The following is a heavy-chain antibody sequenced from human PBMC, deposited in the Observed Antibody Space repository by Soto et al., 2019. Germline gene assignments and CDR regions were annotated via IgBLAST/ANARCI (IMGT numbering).Heavy chain of an antibody. CDR3: ARGAYYDFWSGYRHNYYYYGMDV. D-gene: IGHD3-3*01. V-gene: IGHV1-46*01. CDR1: GYTFTTYY. J-gene: IGHJ6*02. Sequence: SVKVSCKASGYTFTTYYIQWVRQAPGQGLEWMGVISPSGGTTTYAQKFKGRVTMTRDTSTSTVHMELSRLRSDDTAVYYCARGAYYDFWSGYRHNYYYYGMDVWGQGTTVTVSS. CDR2: ISPSGGTT.